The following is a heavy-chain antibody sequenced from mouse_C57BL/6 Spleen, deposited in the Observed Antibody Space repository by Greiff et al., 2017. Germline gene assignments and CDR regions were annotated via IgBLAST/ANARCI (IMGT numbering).Heavy chain of an antibody. V-gene: IGHV1-50*01. CDR1: GYTFTSYW. Sequence: VQLQQPGAELVKPGASVKLSCKASGYTFTSYWMQWVKQRPGQGLEWIGEIDPSDSYTNYNQKFKGKATLTVDTSSSTAYMQLSSLTSEDSAVYYCARKTTVVADYAMDYCGQGTSVTVSS. D-gene: IGHD1-1*01. J-gene: IGHJ4*01. CDR2: IDPSDSYT. CDR3: ARKTTVVADYAMDY.